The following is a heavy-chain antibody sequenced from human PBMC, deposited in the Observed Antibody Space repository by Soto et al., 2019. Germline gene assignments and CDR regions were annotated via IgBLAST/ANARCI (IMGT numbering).Heavy chain of an antibody. J-gene: IGHJ4*02. V-gene: IGHV3-74*01. Sequence: EVQLVESGGGLVQPGGSLRLSCAASGFTFSSYWMHWVRQARGKGLVWVSRINSDGSSTSYADSVKGRFTISRDNAKNTLYLQMNSLRAEDTAVYYCVRTSLVVAAATREDYWGQGTLVTVSS. CDR3: VRTSLVVAAATREDY. D-gene: IGHD2-15*01. CDR2: INSDGSST. CDR1: GFTFSSYW.